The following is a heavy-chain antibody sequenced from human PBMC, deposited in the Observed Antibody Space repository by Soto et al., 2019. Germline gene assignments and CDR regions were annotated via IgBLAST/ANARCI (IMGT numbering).Heavy chain of an antibody. J-gene: IGHJ5*02. D-gene: IGHD3-9*01. CDR1: GFTLSDHY. CDR2: SRDKAQGYST. Sequence: PGGSLRLSCAGSGFTLSDHYIDWVRQAPGKGLEWVGRSRDKAQGYSTAYAASVKGRFTTSRDESKNSVYLQMNSLKTEDTAVYYCARVYYDILTGLDPWGQGTLVTVSS. CDR3: ARVYYDILTGLDP. V-gene: IGHV3-72*01.